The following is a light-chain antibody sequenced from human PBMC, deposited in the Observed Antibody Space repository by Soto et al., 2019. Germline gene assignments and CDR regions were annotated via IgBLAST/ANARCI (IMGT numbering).Light chain of an antibody. CDR1: QSVRSSQSVSSY. CDR2: GAS. J-gene: IGKJ3*01. Sequence: EIVLTQSPGTLSLSPGERATLSCRSSQSVRSSQSVSSYLAWYQQKPGQAPRLLIYGASNRATGIPDRFSGSGSGTDFTLTISRLDPEDFAVYYCQQYGTSPLTFGPGTKVGVK. CDR3: QQYGTSPLT. V-gene: IGKV3-20*01.